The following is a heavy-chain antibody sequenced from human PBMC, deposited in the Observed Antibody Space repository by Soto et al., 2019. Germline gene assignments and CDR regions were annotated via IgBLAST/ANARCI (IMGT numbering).Heavy chain of an antibody. D-gene: IGHD3-10*01. Sequence: ASVKVSCKASGGTFSSYAISWVRQAPGQGLEWMGGIIPIFGTANYAQKFQGRVTITADKSTSTAYMELSSLRSEDTAVYYCARDRRNYSGAVSYYYYDHGMDVWGQ. J-gene: IGHJ6*02. CDR3: ARDRRNYSGAVSYYYYDHGMDV. CDR1: GGTFSSYA. V-gene: IGHV1-69*06. CDR2: IIPIFGTA.